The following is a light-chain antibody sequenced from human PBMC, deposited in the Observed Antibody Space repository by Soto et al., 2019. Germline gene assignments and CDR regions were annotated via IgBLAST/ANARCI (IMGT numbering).Light chain of an antibody. J-gene: IGKJ4*01. CDR2: DAS. Sequence: EIVMTQSQATLSFSPVEIATLSCRASQSVGYHLAWYQPTPGQAPRLLIYDASNRATGIPARFSGSGSWTDFTLAIRSLEPEDFAVYYCQQSSNWPPVTCGGGTKGDIK. V-gene: IGKV3-11*01. CDR1: QSVGYH. CDR3: QQSSNWPPVT.